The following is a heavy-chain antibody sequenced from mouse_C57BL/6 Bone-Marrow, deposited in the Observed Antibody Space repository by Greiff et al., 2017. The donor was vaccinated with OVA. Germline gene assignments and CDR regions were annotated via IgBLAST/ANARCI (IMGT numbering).Heavy chain of an antibody. J-gene: IGHJ2*01. CDR3: ARGRYDYYGVFDY. CDR2: IDPSDSYT. D-gene: IGHD1-1*01. Sequence: QVQLQQPGAELVMPGASVKLSCKASGYTFTSYWMHWVKQRPGQGLEWIGEIDPSDSYTNYNQKFKGKSTLTVDKSSSTAYMQLSSLTSEDSAVYYCARGRYDYYGVFDYWGQGTTLTVSS. CDR1: GYTFTSYW. V-gene: IGHV1-69*01.